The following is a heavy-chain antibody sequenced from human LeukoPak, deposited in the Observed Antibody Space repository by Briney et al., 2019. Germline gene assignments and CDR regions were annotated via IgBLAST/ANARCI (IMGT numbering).Heavy chain of an antibody. CDR2: INHSGST. CDR3: ARVNQFTTAFDY. CDR1: GGSFSGYY. J-gene: IGHJ4*02. D-gene: IGHD3-22*01. V-gene: IGHV4-34*01. Sequence: NPSETLSLTCAVYGGSFSGYYWSWIRQPPGKGLEWIGEINHSGSTNYNLSLKSRVTISVDTSKNQFSLKLSSVTAADTAVYYCARVNQFTTAFDYWGQGTLVTVSS.